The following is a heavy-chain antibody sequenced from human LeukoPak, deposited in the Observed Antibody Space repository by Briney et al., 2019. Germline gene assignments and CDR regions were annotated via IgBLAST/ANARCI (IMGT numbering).Heavy chain of an antibody. CDR3: AGGGGRWRLNQPFDY. Sequence: SETLSLTCAVYGGSFSGYYWSWIRQPPGKGLEWIGEINHSGSTNYNPSLKSRVTISVDTSKNQFSLKLSSVTAADTAVYYCAGGGGRWRLNQPFDYWGRGTLVTVSS. V-gene: IGHV4-34*01. J-gene: IGHJ4*02. D-gene: IGHD4-23*01. CDR1: GGSFSGYY. CDR2: INHSGST.